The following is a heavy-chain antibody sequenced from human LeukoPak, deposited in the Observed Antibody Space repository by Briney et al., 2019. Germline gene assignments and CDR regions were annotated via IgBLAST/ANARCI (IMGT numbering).Heavy chain of an antibody. CDR3: ARDPEYRYYFDY. D-gene: IGHD1-14*01. V-gene: IGHV3-74*01. CDR1: GFTFSSYW. J-gene: IGHJ4*02. CDR2: INSDGSST. Sequence: GGSLRLSCAASGFTFSSYWMHWVRQAPGKGLVWVSRINSDGSSTSYADSVKGRFTISRDNAKNTLDLQMNSLRAEDTAVYYCARDPEYRYYFDYWGQGTLVTVSS.